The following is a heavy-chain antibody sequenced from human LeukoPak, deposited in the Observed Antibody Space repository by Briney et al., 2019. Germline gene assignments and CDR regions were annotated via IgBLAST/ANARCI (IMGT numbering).Heavy chain of an antibody. Sequence: GGSLRLSCAAPGFTFSNYALHWVRQAPGKGLEWVAVISYDGSNKCYADSVRGRFTVSRDNSKNTVYLQMNSLRDEDTAVYYCAREKQSGGTPFDYWGQGCLVTVSS. CDR2: ISYDGSNK. D-gene: IGHD1-26*01. CDR3: AREKQSGGTPFDY. J-gene: IGHJ4*02. V-gene: IGHV3-30*04. CDR1: GFTFSNYA.